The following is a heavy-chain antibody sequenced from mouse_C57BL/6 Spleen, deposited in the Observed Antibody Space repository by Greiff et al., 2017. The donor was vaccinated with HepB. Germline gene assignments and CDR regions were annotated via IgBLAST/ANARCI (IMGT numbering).Heavy chain of an antibody. CDR1: GYTFTDYN. J-gene: IGHJ3*01. Sequence: VQLKESGPELVKPGASVKIPCKASGYTFTDYNMDWVKQSHGKSLEWIGDINPNNGGTIYNQKFKGKATLTVDKSSSTAYMELRSLTSEDTAVYYCARIGNYYGSRAWFAYWGHGTLVTVSA. CDR3: ARIGNYYGSRAWFAY. D-gene: IGHD1-1*01. CDR2: INPNNGGT. V-gene: IGHV1-18*01.